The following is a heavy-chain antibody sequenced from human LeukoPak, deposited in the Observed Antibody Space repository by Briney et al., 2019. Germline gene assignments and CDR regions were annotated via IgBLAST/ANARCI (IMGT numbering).Heavy chain of an antibody. CDR2: IKSDGSEE. Sequence: GGSLRLSCATSGFIFSSYWMCWVRQAPGKGLEWVADIKSDGSEEYYGDSVKGRFTISRDNAKNSLYLQMNSLRVEDTAVYYCARGDLWLGHWGQGSLVTVSS. CDR3: ARGDLWLGH. CDR1: GFIFSSYW. V-gene: IGHV3-7*01. J-gene: IGHJ4*02. D-gene: IGHD3-10*01.